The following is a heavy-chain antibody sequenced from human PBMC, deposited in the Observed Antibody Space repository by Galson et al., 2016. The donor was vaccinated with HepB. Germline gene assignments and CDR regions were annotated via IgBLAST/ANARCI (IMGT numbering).Heavy chain of an antibody. CDR3: AREAIAAAGTHDAFDI. Sequence: SLRLSCAASGFSVSSNYIIWVRQAPGKGLEWVSAIYSGGSTYYADAVKGHFTVSRDNPKNTVYLQMNSLRAEDTAVYYFAREAIAAAGTHDAFDIWGQGTMVTV. CDR1: GFSVSSNY. CDR2: IYSGGST. V-gene: IGHV3-53*01. J-gene: IGHJ3*02. D-gene: IGHD6-13*01.